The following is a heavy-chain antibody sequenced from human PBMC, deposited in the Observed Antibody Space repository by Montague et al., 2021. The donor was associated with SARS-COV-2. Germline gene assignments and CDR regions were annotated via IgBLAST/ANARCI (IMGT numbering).Heavy chain of an antibody. Sequence: SLRLSCAASGFTFSSYSMNWVRQAPGKGLECVSSISSSSSYIYYADSVKGRFTISRDNAKNSLYLQMNSLRAEDTAVYYCASDRGELHAADYWGQGTLVTVSS. CDR1: GFTFSSYS. D-gene: IGHD1-26*01. CDR3: ASDRGELHAADY. J-gene: IGHJ4*02. CDR2: ISSSSSYI. V-gene: IGHV3-21*01.